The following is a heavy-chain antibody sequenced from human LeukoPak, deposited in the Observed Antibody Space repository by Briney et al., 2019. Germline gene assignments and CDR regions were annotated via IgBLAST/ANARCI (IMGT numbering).Heavy chain of an antibody. V-gene: IGHV1-46*01. Sequence: ASVKVSCKASGYTFTSYFMHWVRQAPGQGLEWMGIINPSGGSTSYAQKFQGRVTMTRDTSTSTVYMELSSLRSEDTAVYYCARDENGYCSGGSCSENWFDPWGQGTLVTVSS. CDR2: INPSGGST. CDR1: GYTFTSYF. J-gene: IGHJ5*02. D-gene: IGHD2-15*01. CDR3: ARDENGYCSGGSCSENWFDP.